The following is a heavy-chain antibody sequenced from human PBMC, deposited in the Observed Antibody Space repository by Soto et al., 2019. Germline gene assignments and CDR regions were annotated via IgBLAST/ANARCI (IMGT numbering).Heavy chain of an antibody. V-gene: IGHV4-31*03. CDR1: GGSISSGGYY. Sequence: SETLSLTCTVSGGSISSGGYYWSWIRQHPGKGLEWIGYIYYSGSTYYNPSLKSRVTISVDTSKNQFSLKLSSVTAADTAVYYCARAAKAAGTRWFDPWGQGTLVTVSS. CDR3: ARAAKAAGTRWFDP. J-gene: IGHJ5*02. D-gene: IGHD6-13*01. CDR2: IYYSGST.